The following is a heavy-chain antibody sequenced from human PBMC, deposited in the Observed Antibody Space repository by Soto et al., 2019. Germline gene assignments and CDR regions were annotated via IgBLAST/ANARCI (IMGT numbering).Heavy chain of an antibody. CDR2: IIPILGTA. CDR1: GGTFSSHA. J-gene: IGHJ5*02. Sequence: GASVKVSCKASGGTFSSHAISWVRQAPGQGLEWMGGIIPILGTANYAQKFQGRVTITADDSTSTAYMELSSLRSEDTAVYYCAREFGDESGNWFDPWGQGTLVTVSS. V-gene: IGHV1-69*13. CDR3: AREFGDESGNWFDP. D-gene: IGHD3-10*01.